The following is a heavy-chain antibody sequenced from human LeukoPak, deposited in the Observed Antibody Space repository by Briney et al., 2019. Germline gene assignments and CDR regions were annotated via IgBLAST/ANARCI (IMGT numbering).Heavy chain of an antibody. CDR2: IYWDGGGV. CDR1: GSTFNDYA. Sequence: PGRSLGLSCAVSGSTFNDYAMHWVRQAPGKGLEWVSGIYWDGGGVGYADSVKGRFTISRDKAKNSLYLQMNSLRPEDTALYYCGKDLKPGGMDVWGQGTTVTVSS. J-gene: IGHJ6*02. CDR3: GKDLKPGGMDV. V-gene: IGHV3-9*01.